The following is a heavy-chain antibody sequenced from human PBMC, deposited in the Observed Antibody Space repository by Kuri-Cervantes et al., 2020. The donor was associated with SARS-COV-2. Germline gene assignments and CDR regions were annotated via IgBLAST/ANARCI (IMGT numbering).Heavy chain of an antibody. CDR3: ASFTPTEDLYHYYYAMDV. J-gene: IGHJ6*02. Sequence: SVKVSCKASGYTFTSYDINWVRQATGQGLEWMGGIIPVLQIIKYAQRFQGRVTITADTSASTVYMDLSSLGSEDTAVYYCASFTPTEDLYHYYYAMDVWGQGTTVTGAS. D-gene: IGHD1-1*01. CDR1: GYTFTSYD. CDR2: IIPVLQII. V-gene: IGHV1-69*10.